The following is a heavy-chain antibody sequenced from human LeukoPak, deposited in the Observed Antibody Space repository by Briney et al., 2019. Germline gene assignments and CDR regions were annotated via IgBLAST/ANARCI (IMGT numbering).Heavy chain of an antibody. CDR2: IYSGGST. CDR1: GGSFSGYY. D-gene: IGHD3-22*01. CDR3: ARGGSSGYYFLGYFDY. Sequence: ETLSLTCTVYGGSFSGYYWSWVRQAPGKGLEWVSVIYSGGSTYYADSVKGRFTISRDNSKNTLYLQMNSLRAEDTAVYYCARGGSSGYYFLGYFDYWGQGTLVTVSS. J-gene: IGHJ4*02. V-gene: IGHV3-66*01.